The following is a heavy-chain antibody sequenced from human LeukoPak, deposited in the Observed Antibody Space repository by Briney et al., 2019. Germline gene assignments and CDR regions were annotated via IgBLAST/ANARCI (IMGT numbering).Heavy chain of an antibody. CDR2: IHHSGST. CDR1: GGSFNDYY. V-gene: IGHV4-34*01. CDR3: ASNKYPVQAFDV. J-gene: IGHJ3*01. D-gene: IGHD2/OR15-2a*01. Sequence: SETLSLTCAVYGGSFNDYYWSWIRRSPGTGLEWIGEIHHSGSTNYNSSLESRVTMSIDTSNNQFSLKLTSVTAADTAVYYCASNKYPVQAFDVWGQGTMVTVSS.